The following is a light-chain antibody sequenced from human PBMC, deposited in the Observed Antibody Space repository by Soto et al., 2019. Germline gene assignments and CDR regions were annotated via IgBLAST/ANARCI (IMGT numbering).Light chain of an antibody. CDR3: QQYNSYPWT. V-gene: IGKV1-5*01. CDR1: QTIDRX. Sequence: DIQLPQSPSTLSASIGDSVTITCRASQTIDRXXAWYXQKPGKSLMLLLYDASSLESGVPSRFSGSGSGTEFTLXISSLQPDDFATYYCQQYNSYPWTFGQGTKVDIK. J-gene: IGKJ1*01. CDR2: DAS.